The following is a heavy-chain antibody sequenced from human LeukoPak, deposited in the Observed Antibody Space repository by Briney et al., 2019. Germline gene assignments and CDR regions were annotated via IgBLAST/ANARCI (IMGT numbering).Heavy chain of an antibody. J-gene: IGHJ1*01. CDR2: IRAGGSDT. D-gene: IGHD2-15*01. V-gene: IGHV3-23*01. CDR3: PLRGYNNEWYREYFHH. CDR1: GFTFSSYA. Sequence: GGSLRLSCSVSGFTFSSYAMTWVRQAPGKGLEWVSAIRAGGSDTFYADSVKGRFTVSRDNCKDAVYLQINSLRGEDTAIYYCPLRGYNNEWYREYFHHRGQGSLVTVSS.